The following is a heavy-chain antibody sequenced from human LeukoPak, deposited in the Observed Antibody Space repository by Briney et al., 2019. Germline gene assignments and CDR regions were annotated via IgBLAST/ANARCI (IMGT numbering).Heavy chain of an antibody. Sequence: SETLSLTCTVSGFSISSGDYCWSWLRQPPGKGLEWIAYMYYSGSTYYNPSLKSRVTMSADTSKNQLSLKLSSVTAADTAVYYCARPYYYDSRIDPWGQGILVTVSS. J-gene: IGHJ5*02. CDR1: GFSISSGDYC. D-gene: IGHD3-22*01. CDR3: ARPYYYDSRIDP. V-gene: IGHV4-30-4*01. CDR2: MYYSGST.